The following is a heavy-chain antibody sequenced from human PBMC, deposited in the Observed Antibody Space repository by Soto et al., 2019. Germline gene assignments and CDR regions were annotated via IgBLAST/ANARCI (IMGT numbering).Heavy chain of an antibody. CDR1: GFTITSHS. J-gene: IGHJ4*02. Sequence: EVQLAESGGDLAQPGGSLRLSCAASGFTITSHSLNWVRQAPGKGLEWVAYIGSGSSTIYYADSVKGRVAIPRDSAKSTLFLQMDSLRVEDTAVYYCTRDGSKSGCLKDWGQGTLVTVSS. V-gene: IGHV3-48*01. CDR3: TRDGSKSGCLKD. CDR2: IGSGSSTI. D-gene: IGHD1-26*01.